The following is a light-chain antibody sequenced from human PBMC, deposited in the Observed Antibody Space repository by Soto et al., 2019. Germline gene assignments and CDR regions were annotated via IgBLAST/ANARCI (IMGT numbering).Light chain of an antibody. Sequence: DIQMTQSPASLSASVGDRVTVSCRAGQAISVYLNWYQQKPGKDPTLLIFAASTLQSGVPSRFSGSGSGTDFTLTINNLQTEDSATYFCQQTNLIPFTFGPGNKV. CDR1: QAISVY. J-gene: IGKJ3*01. CDR2: AAS. CDR3: QQTNLIPFT. V-gene: IGKV1-39*01.